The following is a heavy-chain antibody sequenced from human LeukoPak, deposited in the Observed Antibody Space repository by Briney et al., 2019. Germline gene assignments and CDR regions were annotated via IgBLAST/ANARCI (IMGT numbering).Heavy chain of an antibody. D-gene: IGHD1-26*01. CDR2: ISSSSSTI. CDR1: GFTFSSYS. J-gene: IGHJ4*02. CDR3: ARWDGWELLDY. Sequence: PGGSLRLSCAASGFTFSSYSMNWVRQAPGKGLEWVSYISSSSSTIYYADSVRGRFTISRDNAKNSLYLQMNSLRAEDTAVYYCARWDGWELLDYWGQGTLVTVSS. V-gene: IGHV3-48*01.